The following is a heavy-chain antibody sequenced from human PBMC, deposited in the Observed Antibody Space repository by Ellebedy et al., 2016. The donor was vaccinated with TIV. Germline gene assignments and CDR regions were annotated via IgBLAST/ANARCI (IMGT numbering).Heavy chain of an antibody. V-gene: IGHV4-59*01. CDR1: GGSISSSY. CDR2: IYYSGST. J-gene: IGHJ4*02. D-gene: IGHD2-21*02. CDR3: ARGVVTGIRAYSFDY. Sequence: SETLSLTCTVSGGSISSSYWSWIRQPPGKGLEWIGYIYYSGSTNYNPSLKSRVTISVDTSKNQFSLKLSSVTAADTAVYYCARGVVTGIRAYSFDYWGQGTLVTVSS.